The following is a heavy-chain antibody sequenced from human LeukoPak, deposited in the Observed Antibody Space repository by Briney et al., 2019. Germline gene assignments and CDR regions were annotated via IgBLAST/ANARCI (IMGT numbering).Heavy chain of an antibody. J-gene: IGHJ6*03. D-gene: IGHD3-10*01. CDR1: GYTFTSYD. CDR3: VRTRGNQVNLALNYYYYMDV. CDR2: MNPNSGNT. V-gene: IGHV1-8*01. Sequence: ASVKVSCKASGYTFTSYDINWVRQATGQGLEWMGWMNPNSGNTGYAQKFQGRVTMTRNTSISTAYMEVSSLRSEDTAVYYCVRTRGNQVNLALNYYYYMDVWGKGTTVTISS.